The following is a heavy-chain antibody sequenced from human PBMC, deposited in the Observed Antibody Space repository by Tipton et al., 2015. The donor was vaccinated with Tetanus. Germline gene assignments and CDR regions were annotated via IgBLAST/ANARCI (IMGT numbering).Heavy chain of an antibody. D-gene: IGHD3-3*01. CDR1: GGSISSRNYY. V-gene: IGHV4-39*07. J-gene: IGHJ1*01. CDR3: ARTSGYMYSDT. CDR2: VYYSGNT. Sequence: GLVKPSETLSLTCSVSGGSISSRNYYWGWIRQPPGKGLEFIGRVYYSGNTYYNPSLKSRVTISVDTAANQLSLKLTSVTSADTAVYYCARTSGYMYSDTWGQGTLVTVSS.